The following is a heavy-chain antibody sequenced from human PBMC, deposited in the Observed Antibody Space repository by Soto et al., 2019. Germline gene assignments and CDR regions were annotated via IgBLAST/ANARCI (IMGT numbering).Heavy chain of an antibody. J-gene: IGHJ6*01. D-gene: IGHD6-13*01. Sequence: SGPTLVNPTQTLTLTCTFSGFSLSTSGMCVSWIRQPPGKALEWLALIDWDDDKYYSTSLKTRLTISKDTSKNLVVLTMTNMDPVDTATYYCARIYGRSSSLNGYYYYYGMDVWGQGTTVTVSS. V-gene: IGHV2-70*01. CDR3: ARIYGRSSSLNGYYYYYGMDV. CDR2: IDWDDDK. CDR1: GFSLSTSGMC.